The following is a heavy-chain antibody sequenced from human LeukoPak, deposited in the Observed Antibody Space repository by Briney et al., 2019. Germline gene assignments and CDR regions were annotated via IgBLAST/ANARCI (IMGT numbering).Heavy chain of an antibody. CDR3: AKEGVENYYYMDV. CDR1: GFTFDDYT. J-gene: IGHJ6*03. V-gene: IGHV3-43*01. Sequence: GGSLRLSCAASGFTFDDYTMHWVRQAPGKGLEWVSLISWDGGSTYYADSVKGRFTISRDNSKNSLYLQMNSLRTEDTALCYCAKEGVENYYYMDVWGKGTTVTVSS. CDR2: ISWDGGST.